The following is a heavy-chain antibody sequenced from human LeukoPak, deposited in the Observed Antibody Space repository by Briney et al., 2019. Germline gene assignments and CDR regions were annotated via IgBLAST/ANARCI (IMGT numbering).Heavy chain of an antibody. CDR2: IYYSGST. J-gene: IGHJ5*02. CDR3: ARDGMYYYGLGRRGWFDP. D-gene: IGHD3-10*01. V-gene: IGHV4-59*01. CDR1: GGSISTYY. Sequence: PSETLSLTCTVSGGSISTYYWSWIRRPPGKGLEWIGYIYYSGSTNYNPSLKSRVTISVDTSKNQFSLKLSSVTAADTAVYYCARDGMYYYGLGRRGWFDPWGQGTLVTVSS.